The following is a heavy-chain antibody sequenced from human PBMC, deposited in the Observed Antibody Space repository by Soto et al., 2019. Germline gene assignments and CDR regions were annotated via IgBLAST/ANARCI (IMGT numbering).Heavy chain of an antibody. CDR3: ARDHQGGRLFEH. CDR1: GYSISSGYY. J-gene: IGHJ4*02. Sequence: PSETLSLTCAVSGYSISSGYYWGWIRQPPGKGLEWIGHIFHSGNTYYNPSLKSRVTISVDTSKNQFSLRLSSVTAADTAVYYCARDHQGGRLFEHWRQANLVTVSS. V-gene: IGHV4-38-2*02. CDR2: IFHSGNT.